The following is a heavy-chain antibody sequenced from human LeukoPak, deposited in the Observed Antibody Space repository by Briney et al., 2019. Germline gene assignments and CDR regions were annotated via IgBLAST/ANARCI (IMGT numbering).Heavy chain of an antibody. V-gene: IGHV5-51*01. CDR3: ARRGIVATTLHPRGDRQWYFDY. Sequence: GESPRISCQASGYRFTNYWIGWLRQMPGKGLEWMGIIYPGESDTRYSPSFQGQVTISADKSISTAYLQWSSLKASDTAMYYCARRGIVATTLHPRGDRQWYFDYWGQGTLVTVSS. CDR1: GYRFTNYW. D-gene: IGHD5-12*01. J-gene: IGHJ4*02. CDR2: IYPGESDT.